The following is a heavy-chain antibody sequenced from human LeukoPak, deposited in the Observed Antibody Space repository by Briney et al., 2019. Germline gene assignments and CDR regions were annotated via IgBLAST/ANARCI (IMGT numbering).Heavy chain of an antibody. D-gene: IGHD3-10*01. CDR1: GFTFSSYA. CDR3: ARDLLLWFGELLPSYYYYGMDV. V-gene: IGHV3-30-3*01. J-gene: IGHJ6*02. Sequence: PGRSPRLSCAASGFTFSSYAMHWVRQAPGKGLEWVAVISYDGSNKYYADSVKGRFTISRDNSKNTLYLQMNSLRAEDTAVYYCARDLLLWFGELLPSYYYYGMDVWGQGTTVTVSS. CDR2: ISYDGSNK.